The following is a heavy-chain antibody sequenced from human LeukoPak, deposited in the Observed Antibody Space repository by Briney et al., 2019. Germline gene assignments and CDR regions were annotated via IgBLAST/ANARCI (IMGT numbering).Heavy chain of an antibody. J-gene: IGHJ5*02. D-gene: IGHD1/OR15-1a*01. CDR2: INGDGSDT. Sequence: GGSLRLSCAASGFTFSGYWMHWARQSPGKGLVWVSCINGDGSDTRYADSVKGRFTISRDNAKNTLYLQMNSLRVEDTAVYYCARDPRNKGYDPWGQGTLVTVSS. CDR3: ARDPRNKGYDP. V-gene: IGHV3-74*01. CDR1: GFTFSGYW.